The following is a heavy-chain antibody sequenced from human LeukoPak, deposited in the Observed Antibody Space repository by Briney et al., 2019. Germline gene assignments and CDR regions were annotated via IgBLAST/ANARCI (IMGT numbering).Heavy chain of an antibody. CDR3: ARALYSSSWHGGKGPPYYYYYMDV. CDR1: GYTFTSYG. V-gene: IGHV1-18*01. D-gene: IGHD6-13*01. J-gene: IGHJ6*03. CDR2: ISAYNGNT. Sequence: ASVKVSGKASGYTFTSYGISWVRQAPGQGLEWMGWISAYNGNTNYAQKLQGRVTMTTDTSTSTAYMELRSLRSDDTAVYYCARALYSSSWHGGKGPPYYYYYMDVWGKGTTVTVSS.